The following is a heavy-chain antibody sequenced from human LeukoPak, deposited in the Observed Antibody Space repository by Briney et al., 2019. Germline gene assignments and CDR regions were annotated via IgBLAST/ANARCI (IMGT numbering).Heavy chain of an antibody. V-gene: IGHV3-21*01. CDR3: ARDVLLWFGSDY. CDR1: GFTFSSYS. Sequence: GGSLRLSCAASGFTFSSYSMNWVRQAPGKGLEWVSFISTSSSYIYYADSVKGRFTISRDNAKNSLYLEMNSLRAEDTAVYYCARDVLLWFGSDYWGQGTLVTVSS. CDR2: ISTSSSYI. D-gene: IGHD3-10*01. J-gene: IGHJ4*02.